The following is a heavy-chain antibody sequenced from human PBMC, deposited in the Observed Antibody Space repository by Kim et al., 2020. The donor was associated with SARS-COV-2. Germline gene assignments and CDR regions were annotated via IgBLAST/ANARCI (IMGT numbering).Heavy chain of an antibody. CDR2: IYHSGST. J-gene: IGHJ3*02. D-gene: IGHD5-18*01. Sequence: SETLSLTCAVSGGSISSSNWWSWVRQPPGKGLEWIGEIYHSGSTNYNPSLKSRVTISVDKSKNQFSLKLSSVTAAYTAVYYCATGYSFTRAAFDIWGQGTMVTVSS. CDR1: GGSISSSNW. V-gene: IGHV4-4*02. CDR3: ATGYSFTRAAFDI.